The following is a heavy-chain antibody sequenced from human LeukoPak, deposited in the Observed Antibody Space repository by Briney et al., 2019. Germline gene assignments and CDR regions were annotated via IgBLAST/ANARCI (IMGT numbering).Heavy chain of an antibody. Sequence: SETLSLTCRVSGVSISSGSNYWGWIRQPPGKTLEWIGSIYSSGSTYYNSSLKSRVIILIDTAKNHFSLKLSSVTAADTAVYYCARAKAPKNYYYMDVWGKGTTVTVSS. CDR2: IYSSGST. CDR3: ARAKAPKNYYYMDV. V-gene: IGHV4-39*07. J-gene: IGHJ6*03. CDR1: GVSISSGSNY.